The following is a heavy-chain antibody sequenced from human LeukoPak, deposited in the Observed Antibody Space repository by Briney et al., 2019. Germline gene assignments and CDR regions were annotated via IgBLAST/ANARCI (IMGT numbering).Heavy chain of an antibody. Sequence: GGSLRLSCAASGFTFSSYWMSWVRQAPGKGLEWVANIKQDGSEKYYVDSVKGRFTISRDNAKNSLYLQMNSLRAEDTAVCYCARVRGYDILTGYYSPYFDYWGQGTLVTVSS. D-gene: IGHD3-9*01. V-gene: IGHV3-7*01. CDR2: IKQDGSEK. J-gene: IGHJ4*02. CDR3: ARVRGYDILTGYYSPYFDY. CDR1: GFTFSSYW.